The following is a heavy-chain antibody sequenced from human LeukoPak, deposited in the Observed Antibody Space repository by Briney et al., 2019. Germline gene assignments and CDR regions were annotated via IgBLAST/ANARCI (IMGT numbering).Heavy chain of an antibody. CDR1: GGSVSGDY. V-gene: IGHV4-59*02. D-gene: IGHD4-17*01. CDR3: AKVSKPATVTTSYYMDV. Sequence: SETLSLTCTVSGGSVSGDYWSWIRQPPGKGLEFIGYIYYSGSTNYNPSLKSRVTISADTSKNQFSLKLSSVTAADTAVYYCAKVSKPATVTTSYYMDVWGKGTTVTISS. CDR2: IYYSGST. J-gene: IGHJ6*03.